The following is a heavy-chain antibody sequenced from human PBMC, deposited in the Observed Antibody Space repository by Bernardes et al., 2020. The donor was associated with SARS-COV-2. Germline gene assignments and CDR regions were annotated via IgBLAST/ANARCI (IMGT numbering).Heavy chain of an antibody. Sequence: LSLTCTVSGGSISSSSYYWGWIRQPPGKGLEWIGSIYYSGSTYYNPSLKSRVTISVDTSKNQFSLKLSSVTAADTAVYYCARLVPPQYYDSSGYYRITPVWYFELWGRGALVTVSS. D-gene: IGHD3-22*01. CDR3: ARLVPPQYYDSSGYYRITPVWYFEL. V-gene: IGHV4-39*01. J-gene: IGHJ2*01. CDR2: IYYSGST. CDR1: GGSISSSSYY.